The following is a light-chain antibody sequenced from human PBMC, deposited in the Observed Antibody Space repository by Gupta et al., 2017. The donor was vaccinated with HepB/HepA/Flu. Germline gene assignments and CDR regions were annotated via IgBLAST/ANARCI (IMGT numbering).Light chain of an antibody. CDR2: EVS. CDR3: CSYAGSTSL. Sequence: QSALTQPASVSGSPGQPIPIPCTGTSSDVGSYNLVSWYQQHPGKAPKLMIYEVSKRPSGVSNRFSGSKSGNTASLTISGLQAEDEADYYCCSYAGSTSLFGGGTKLTVL. CDR1: SSDVGSYNL. J-gene: IGLJ2*01. V-gene: IGLV2-23*02.